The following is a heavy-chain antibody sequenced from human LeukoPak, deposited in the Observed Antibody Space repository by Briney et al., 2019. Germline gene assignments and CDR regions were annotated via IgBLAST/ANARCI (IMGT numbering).Heavy chain of an antibody. CDR3: ARDPSGMVRGPGSTYYYYYMDV. CDR1: EFTVSSNY. D-gene: IGHD3-10*01. J-gene: IGHJ6*03. V-gene: IGHV3-53*01. CDR2: IYSGGST. Sequence: PGGSLRLSCAASEFTVSSNYMSWVRQAPGKGLEWVSVIYSGGSTYYADSVKGRFTISRDNSKNTLYLQMNSLRAEDTAVYYCARDPSGMVRGPGSTYYYYYMDVWGKGTTVTISS.